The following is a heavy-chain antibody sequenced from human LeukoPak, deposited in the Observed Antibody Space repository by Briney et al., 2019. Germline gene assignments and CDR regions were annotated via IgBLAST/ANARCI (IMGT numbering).Heavy chain of an antibody. CDR2: ISGSGGST. D-gene: IGHD1-26*01. Sequence: GGSLRLSCAASGFTFSSYAMSWVRQAPGKGLEWVSAISGSGGSTYYADSVKGRFTISRDNAKNSLYLQMNSLRAEDTAVYYCARDKIVGATQFDYWGQGTLVTVSS. V-gene: IGHV3-23*01. J-gene: IGHJ4*02. CDR3: ARDKIVGATQFDY. CDR1: GFTFSSYA.